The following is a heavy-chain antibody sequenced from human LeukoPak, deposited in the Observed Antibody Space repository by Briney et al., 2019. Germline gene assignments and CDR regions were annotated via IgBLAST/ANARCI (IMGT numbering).Heavy chain of an antibody. J-gene: IGHJ4*02. CDR3: SRENGAFSPFGY. Sequence: PSGTLSLTCGVSGGSISSTYWWSWVRQSPGQGLEWIGEISLTGLTNYNPSLKSRVTMALDKSKNHLSLNLTSVTAADTAVYYCSRENGAFSPFGYWGQGTLVTVSS. V-gene: IGHV4-4*02. CDR2: ISLTGLT. CDR1: GGSISSTYW. D-gene: IGHD2-8*01.